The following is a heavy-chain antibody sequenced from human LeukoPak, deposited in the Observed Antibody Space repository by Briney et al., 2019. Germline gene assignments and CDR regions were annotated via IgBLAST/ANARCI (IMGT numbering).Heavy chain of an antibody. V-gene: IGHV3-33*01. Sequence: GRSLRLSCAASGFXFSSYGMHWVRQAPGKGLEWVAVIWYDENNKYYADSVKGRFTISRDNSKNTLYLQMNSLRAEDTAVYYCAREGGGTMVRGDFDYWGQGTLVTVSS. D-gene: IGHD3-10*01. CDR1: GFXFSSYG. J-gene: IGHJ4*02. CDR2: IWYDENNK. CDR3: AREGGGTMVRGDFDY.